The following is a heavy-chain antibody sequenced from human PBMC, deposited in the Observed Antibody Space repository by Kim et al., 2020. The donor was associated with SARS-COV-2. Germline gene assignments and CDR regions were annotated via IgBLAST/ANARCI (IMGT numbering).Heavy chain of an antibody. CDR2: IYYSGST. D-gene: IGHD3-10*01. J-gene: IGHJ5*02. V-gene: IGHV4-59*01. CDR1: GGSISSYY. Sequence: SETLSLTCTVSGGSISSYYWSWIRQPPGKGLEWIGYIYYSGSTNYNPSLKSRVTISVYTSKNQFSLKLTSVTAADTAMYSSARVQHYASGSYYDHWEQETLVNVSS. CDR3: ARVQHYASGSYYDH.